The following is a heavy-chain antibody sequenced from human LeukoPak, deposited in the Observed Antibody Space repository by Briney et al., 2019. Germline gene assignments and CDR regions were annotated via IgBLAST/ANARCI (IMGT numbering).Heavy chain of an antibody. V-gene: IGHV3-23*01. CDR2: ISGSGGST. CDR1: GFTFSSYA. D-gene: IGHD3-22*01. J-gene: IGHJ4*02. Sequence: PGGSLRLSCAASGFTFSSYAMSWVRQAPGKGLEWVSSISGSGGSTYYADSVKGRFTISRDNSKNTLYLQVNSLRAEDTAVYYCAKEKALVVITYFGYWGQGTLVTVSS. CDR3: AKEKALVVITYFGY.